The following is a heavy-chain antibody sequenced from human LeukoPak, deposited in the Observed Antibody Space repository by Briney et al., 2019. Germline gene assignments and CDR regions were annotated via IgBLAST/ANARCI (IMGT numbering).Heavy chain of an antibody. Sequence: SETLSLTCTVSGGSISSSSYYWGWIRQTPGKGLECIGSVYQGGSTYSTPSLKSRVTISADTSKNQFSLKLSSVTAADTAVYYCARAPRITIFGVVILKENYYYYMDVWGKGTTVTVSS. CDR3: ARAPRITIFGVVILKENYYYYMDV. D-gene: IGHD3-3*01. J-gene: IGHJ6*03. CDR1: GGSISSSSYY. CDR2: VYQGGST. V-gene: IGHV4-39*07.